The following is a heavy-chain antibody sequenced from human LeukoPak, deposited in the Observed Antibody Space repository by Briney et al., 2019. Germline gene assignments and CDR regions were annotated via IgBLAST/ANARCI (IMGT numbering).Heavy chain of an antibody. D-gene: IGHD6-13*01. CDR1: EITLSTYG. V-gene: IGHV3-30*02. Sequence: GGSLRLSCAASEITLSTYGISWAPQAPARGRGWGVFLQHEGNNKYYADSVKGRFAVSRDNSKTTPYLQMNSLRAEDTAVYYCANAGRDSSSTISCGMDVWGQGTTVTVSS. CDR2: LQHEGNNK. CDR3: ANAGRDSSSTISCGMDV. J-gene: IGHJ6*02.